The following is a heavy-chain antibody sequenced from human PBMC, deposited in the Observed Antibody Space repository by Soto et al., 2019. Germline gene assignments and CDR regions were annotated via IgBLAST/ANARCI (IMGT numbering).Heavy chain of an antibody. V-gene: IGHV4-30-2*01. CDR1: GGSVSSDFSS. J-gene: IGHJ4*02. Sequence: QLQLQESGSGLVKPSQTLSLTCGVSGGSVSSDFSSWLWIRQTSGKGLEWIGYIYHSGSSYFNPSLVSRGSISIDTSNNQFSLNLTSVTAADTAVYYCARGQPGLFSFDSWGQGILVTVSS. D-gene: IGHD3-9*01. CDR2: IYHSGSS. CDR3: ARGQPGLFSFDS.